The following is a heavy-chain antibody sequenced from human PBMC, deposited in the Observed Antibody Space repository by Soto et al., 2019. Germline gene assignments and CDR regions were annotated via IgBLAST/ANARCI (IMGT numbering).Heavy chain of an antibody. CDR1: GFTFSSYA. CDR3: AKVPNKDSSSAGWFDP. V-gene: IGHV3-23*01. CDR2: ISGSGGST. J-gene: IGHJ5*02. Sequence: GGSLRPSCAASGFTFSSYAMSWVRQAPGKGLEWVSAISGSGGSTYYADSVKGRFTISRDNSKNTLYLQMNSLRAEDTAVYYCAKVPNKDSSSAGWFDPWGQGTLVTVSS. D-gene: IGHD6-6*01.